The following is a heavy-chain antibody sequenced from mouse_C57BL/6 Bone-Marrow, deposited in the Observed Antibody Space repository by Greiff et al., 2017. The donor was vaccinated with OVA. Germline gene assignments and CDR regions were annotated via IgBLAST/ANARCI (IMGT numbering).Heavy chain of an antibody. CDR3: TTELRRTGTGAYYYAMDY. CDR2: IDPEDGDN. J-gene: IGHJ4*01. V-gene: IGHV14-1*01. Sequence: VQLQQSGAELVRPGASVKLSCTASGFNIKDYYMHWVKQRPEQGLEWIGRIDPEDGDNEYAPKFQGKATMTADTSSNTAYLQLSGLTSEDTAVYYCTTELRRTGTGAYYYAMDYWGQGTSVTVSS. D-gene: IGHD4-1*01. CDR1: GFNIKDYY.